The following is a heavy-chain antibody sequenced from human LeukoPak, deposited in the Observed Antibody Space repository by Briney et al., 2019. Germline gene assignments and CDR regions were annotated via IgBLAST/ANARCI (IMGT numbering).Heavy chain of an antibody. V-gene: IGHV4-61*02. D-gene: IGHD2-2*01. Sequence: PSETLSLTCTVSGGSISSGSYYWSWIRQPAGKGLEWIGRIYTSGSTNYNPSLKSRVTISVDTPKNQFSLKLSSVTAADTAVYYCARDTLRRSNVFDPWGQGTLVTVSS. J-gene: IGHJ5*02. CDR2: IYTSGST. CDR3: ARDTLRRSNVFDP. CDR1: GGSISSGSYY.